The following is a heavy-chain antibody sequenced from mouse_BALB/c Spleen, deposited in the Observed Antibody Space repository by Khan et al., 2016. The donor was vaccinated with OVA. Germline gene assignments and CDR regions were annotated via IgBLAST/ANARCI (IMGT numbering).Heavy chain of an antibody. Sequence: IQLVQSGPELLKPGASVRMSCKASGYIFTGYIMHWVKQKPGQGLEWIGYINPYNGITKYNEDFKGKATLTSDKSSSTAYMEFSSLTSEDSAVYYCSRGNWQSYYFDYWGQGTTLTVSS. CDR2: INPYNGIT. V-gene: IGHV1S136*01. CDR3: SRGNWQSYYFDY. CDR1: GYIFTGYI. J-gene: IGHJ2*01. D-gene: IGHD4-1*01.